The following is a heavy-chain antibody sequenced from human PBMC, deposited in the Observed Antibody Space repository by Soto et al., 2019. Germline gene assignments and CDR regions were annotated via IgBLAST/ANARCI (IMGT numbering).Heavy chain of an antibody. D-gene: IGHD2-2*01. V-gene: IGHV6-1*01. CDR3: AREDIVVVPAAITAYAFEI. J-gene: IGHJ3*02. Sequence: SQTLSLTCAISGDSVSSNSAAWNWIRQSPSRGLEWLGRTYYRSKWYNDYAVSVKSRITINPDTSKNQFSLQLNSVTPEDTAVYYCAREDIVVVPAAITAYAFEIWGQGTMVTVSS. CDR1: GDSVSSNSAA. CDR2: TYYRSKWYN.